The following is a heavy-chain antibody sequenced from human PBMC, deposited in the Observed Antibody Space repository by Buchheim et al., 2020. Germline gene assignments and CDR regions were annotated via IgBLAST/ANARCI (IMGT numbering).Heavy chain of an antibody. CDR2: ISFDGSNK. V-gene: IGHV3-30*03. CDR3: ARGVYDSSSYYKVSPPLDY. J-gene: IGHJ4*02. CDR1: GFTFSTYG. D-gene: IGHD3-22*01. Sequence: QVQLVESGGGVVQPGRSMRLSCAASGFTFSTYGMHWVRRAPGKGLEWVAVISFDGSNKYYADSVKGRFTISRDTSKNMVYLQMNRLSAEDTAVYYCARGVYDSSSYYKVSPPLDYWGQGTL.